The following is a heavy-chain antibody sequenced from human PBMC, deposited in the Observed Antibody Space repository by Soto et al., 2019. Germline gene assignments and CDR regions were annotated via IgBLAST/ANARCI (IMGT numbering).Heavy chain of an antibody. D-gene: IGHD4-17*01. Sequence: PSETLSLTCTVSGGSVDSGGYYWTWIRQHPGKGLEWIGYIYYSGTAYYNPSLKRRVSISLDPSKNQSSLKLSSVTAADTAVYYCARGATTFPGDVVDYWGQGTLVTVSS. CDR1: GGSVDSGGYY. J-gene: IGHJ4*02. CDR2: IYYSGTA. CDR3: ARGATTFPGDVVDY. V-gene: IGHV4-31*03.